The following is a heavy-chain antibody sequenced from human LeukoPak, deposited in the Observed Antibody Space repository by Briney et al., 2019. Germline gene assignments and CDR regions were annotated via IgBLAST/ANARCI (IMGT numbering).Heavy chain of an antibody. D-gene: IGHD1-26*01. CDR1: GFTFSSYA. CDR3: ARGPDHGGSYYHD. V-gene: IGHV3-23*01. J-gene: IGHJ4*02. CDR2: ISGSGVST. Sequence: GSLRLSCAASGFTFSSYAMSWVRQAPGKGLEWVSTISGSGVSTYYADSVKGRFTISRDNSKNTLYLQTNSLRVEDTAVYYCARGPDHGGSYYHDWGQGTLVTVSS.